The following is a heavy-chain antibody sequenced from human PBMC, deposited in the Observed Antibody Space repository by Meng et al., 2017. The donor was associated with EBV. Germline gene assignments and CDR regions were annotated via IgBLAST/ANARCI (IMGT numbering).Heavy chain of an antibody. CDR1: GGTCRRDA. CDR3: ASESGRGFTPDY. Sequence: VQLAESGAEVTKPGSSVHVSGTPSGGTCRRDAGSWVRQAPGQGLEWMGGLIPMSDAPHYAQKFQGRVTMTADESTNTHYMDLSGLRFEDTAVYYCASESGRGFTPDYWGQGTLVTVSS. D-gene: IGHD3-10*01. V-gene: IGHV1-69*01. CDR2: LIPMSDAP. J-gene: IGHJ4*02.